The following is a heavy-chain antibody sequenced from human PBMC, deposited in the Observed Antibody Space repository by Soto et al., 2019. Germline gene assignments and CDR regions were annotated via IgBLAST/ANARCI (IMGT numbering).Heavy chain of an antibody. CDR1: GGAFSGYY. CDR2: INHSGST. J-gene: IGHJ6*03. CDR3: ARVGRSYYMDV. V-gene: IGHV4-34*01. Sequence: PSETLSITCAVYGGAFSGYYWSWIRQPPGKGLEWIGEINHSGSTNYNPSLKSRVTISVDTSKNQFSLKLSSVTAADTAVYYCARVGRSYYMDVWGKGTTVTVS.